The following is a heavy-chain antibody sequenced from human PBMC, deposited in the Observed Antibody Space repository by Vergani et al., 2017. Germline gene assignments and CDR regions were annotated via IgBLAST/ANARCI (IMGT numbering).Heavy chain of an antibody. V-gene: IGHV4-59*08. D-gene: IGHD6-19*01. Sequence: QVQLQESGPGLVKPSETLSLTCTVSGGSISSYYWSWIRQPPGKGLEWIGYIYYSWSTNYNPSLKSRVTIAVDTSKNQFSLKLSSVTAADTAVYYCARHGDSSGWYAGNWFDPWGQGTLVTVSS. CDR3: ARHGDSSGWYAGNWFDP. CDR1: GGSISSYY. J-gene: IGHJ5*02. CDR2: IYYSWST.